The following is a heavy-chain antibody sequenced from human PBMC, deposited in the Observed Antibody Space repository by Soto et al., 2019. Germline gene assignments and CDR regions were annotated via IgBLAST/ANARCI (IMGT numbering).Heavy chain of an antibody. J-gene: IGHJ6*02. V-gene: IGHV4-59*01. CDR2: IYYSGET. CDR1: GDSISRYY. D-gene: IGHD3-10*01. Sequence: QVQLQESGPGLVKPSETLSLTCTVSGDSISRYYWSWIRLSPGKGLEWIGYIYYSGETNYNPSGKRRVTLSVDRTKNQFSLKLSSVTAADTAVYYCARDQGGEFLKGSGMDVWGQGTTVTVSS. CDR3: ARDQGGEFLKGSGMDV.